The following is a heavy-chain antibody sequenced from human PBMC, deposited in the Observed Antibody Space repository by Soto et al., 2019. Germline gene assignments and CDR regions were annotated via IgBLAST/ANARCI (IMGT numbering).Heavy chain of an antibody. J-gene: IGHJ6*04. CDR3: ARRRSYYYGMDV. V-gene: IGHV3-53*01. CDR1: GFTVSSNY. CDR2: IYSGGST. Sequence: PGGSLRLSCAASGFTVSSNYMSWVRQAPGKGLEWVSVIYSGGSTYYADSVKGRFTISRDNSKNTLYLQMNSLRAEDTAVYYCARRRSYYYGMDVWGKGTTVTVSS.